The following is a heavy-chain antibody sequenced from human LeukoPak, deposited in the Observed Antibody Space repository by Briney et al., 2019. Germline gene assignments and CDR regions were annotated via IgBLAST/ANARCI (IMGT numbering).Heavy chain of an antibody. CDR2: LYSRGYT. CDR3: ARAYGNNGMDV. V-gene: IGHV3-53*01. J-gene: IGHJ6*02. Sequence: GGSLRLSCAASGFSVSSSYMTWVRQAPGKGLEWVSVLYSRGYTYYADSVEGRFTISRDNSQNTLYLQMNSLRVEDTALYYCARAYGNNGMDVWGQGTTVTVSS. CDR1: GFSVSSSY. D-gene: IGHD4-11*01.